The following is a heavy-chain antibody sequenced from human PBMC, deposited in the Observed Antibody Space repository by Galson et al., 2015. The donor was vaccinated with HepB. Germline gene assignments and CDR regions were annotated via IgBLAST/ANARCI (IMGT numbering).Heavy chain of an antibody. Sequence: TLSLTCTVSGSSISGHFWTWIRQSPRKELEWIGYISYSGNTNYSPSLKSRVIIAKDTSKNQVSLKLSSVNAADTSVYFCARDSDDYNYFDYWGQGSLVTVSS. J-gene: IGHJ4*02. CDR2: ISYSGNT. V-gene: IGHV4-59*11. CDR3: ARDSDDYNYFDY. CDR1: GSSISGHF. D-gene: IGHD5-24*01.